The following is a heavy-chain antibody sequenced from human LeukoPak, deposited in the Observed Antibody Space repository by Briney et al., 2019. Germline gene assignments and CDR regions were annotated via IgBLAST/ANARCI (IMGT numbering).Heavy chain of an antibody. J-gene: IGHJ4*02. V-gene: IGHV1-2*02. CDR2: INPNSGGT. D-gene: IGHD1-26*01. Sequence: ASVKVSFTASGYTFTVYYMHWVRQAPGQGLEWMGWINPNSGGTNYAQKFQGRGSMTRDRAISKAYMELRRLRSDDTAVYYCARFPVWELLRYFDYWGQGTLVTVSS. CDR1: GYTFTVYY. CDR3: ARFPVWELLRYFDY.